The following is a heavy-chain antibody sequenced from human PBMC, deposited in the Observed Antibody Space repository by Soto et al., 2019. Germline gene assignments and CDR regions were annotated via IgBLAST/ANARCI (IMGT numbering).Heavy chain of an antibody. CDR2: IYYSGST. CDR3: ARAHSTFDP. J-gene: IGHJ5*02. Sequence: SGTLSLTCTVSGGSISSYYWSWIQQPPGKGLQWIGYIYYSGSTNYNPSLKSRVTISVDTSKNQFSLKLSSVTAADTAVYYCARAHSTFDPWGQGTLVTVSS. V-gene: IGHV4-59*01. CDR1: GGSISSYY.